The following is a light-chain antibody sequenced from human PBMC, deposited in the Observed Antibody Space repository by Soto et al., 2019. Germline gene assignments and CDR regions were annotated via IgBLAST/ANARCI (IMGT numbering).Light chain of an antibody. CDR1: QSVGSY. J-gene: IGKJ5*01. CDR2: GAS. Sequence: EIVLTQSPATLSLSPGERATLSCRASQSVGSYLAWYQQKPGQAPRLLIYGASNRATGIPARFSGSGSGTDLTLSNSSLEDTDFAVYYCRPRSNWPSSITFGRGTRLE. CDR3: RPRSNWPSSIT. V-gene: IGKV3-11*01.